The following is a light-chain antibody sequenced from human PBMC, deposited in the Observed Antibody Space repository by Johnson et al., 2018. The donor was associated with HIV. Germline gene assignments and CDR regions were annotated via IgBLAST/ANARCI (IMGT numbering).Light chain of an antibody. Sequence: QSVLTQPPSVSAAPGQKVTISCSGSNSNIGNNYISWYQQLPRTAPKLLIYDTYKRPSGIPDRFSASKSGTSATLAITGLPTGDEADYYCGTWDSSLNAYVFGTGTKVTVL. CDR3: GTWDSSLNAYV. CDR2: DTY. V-gene: IGLV1-51*01. CDR1: NSNIGNNY. J-gene: IGLJ1*01.